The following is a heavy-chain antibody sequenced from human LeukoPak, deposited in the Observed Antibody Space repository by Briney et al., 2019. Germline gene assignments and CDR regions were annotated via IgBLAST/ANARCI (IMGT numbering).Heavy chain of an antibody. CDR3: ARDGSGYSYGYYFDY. CDR2: IYYSGST. D-gene: IGHD5-18*01. V-gene: IGHV4-39*07. CDR1: GGSISSSSYY. Sequence: SETLSLTCTVSGGSISSSSYYWGWIRQPPGKGLEWIGSIYYSGSTYYNPSLKSRVTISVDKSKNQFSLKLSSVTAADTAVYYCARDGSGYSYGYYFDYWGQGTLVTVSS. J-gene: IGHJ4*02.